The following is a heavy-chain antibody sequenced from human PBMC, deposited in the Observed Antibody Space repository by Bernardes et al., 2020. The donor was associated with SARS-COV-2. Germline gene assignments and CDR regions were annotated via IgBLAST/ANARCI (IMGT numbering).Heavy chain of an antibody. CDR3: AILVRGGAFDA. CDR2: YNPADGET. Sequence: ASVEVSWKVSGSTLSFFSIHWVRQTPGQGLEGMGGYNPADGETMFAQNLQGRATMSEDTPTDTAYMELTSLKSEDTATYYCAILVRGGAFDAWGQGTKVTVSS. J-gene: IGHJ3*01. V-gene: IGHV1-24*01. D-gene: IGHD3-3*01. CDR1: GSTLSFFS.